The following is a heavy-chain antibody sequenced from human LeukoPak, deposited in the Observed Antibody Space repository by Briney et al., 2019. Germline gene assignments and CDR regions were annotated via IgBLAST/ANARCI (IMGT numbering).Heavy chain of an antibody. CDR2: MNPNSGNT. Sequence: ASVKVSCKASGYTFTSYDINWVRQATGQGLEWMGWMNPNSGNTGYAQKFQGRVTMTRNTSISTAYMELSSLRSEDTAVYYCARGWIKCLRGSGGSCYIYYFDYWGQGTLVTVSS. CDR3: ARGWIKCLRGSGGSCYIYYFDY. V-gene: IGHV1-8*01. D-gene: IGHD2-15*01. CDR1: GYTFTSYD. J-gene: IGHJ4*02.